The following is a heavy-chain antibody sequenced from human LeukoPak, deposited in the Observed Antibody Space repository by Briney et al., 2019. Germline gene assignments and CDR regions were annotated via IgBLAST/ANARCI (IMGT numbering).Heavy chain of an antibody. D-gene: IGHD2-2*01. CDR2: ISSSSSTI. CDR1: GFTFSSYS. Sequence: GGSLRLSCAASGFTFSSYSMNWVRQAPGKGLEWVSYISSSSSTIYYADSVKGRFTISRDNAKNSLYLQMNSLRAEDTAVYYCARENIVVVPAAIRRFDPWGQGTLVTVSS. CDR3: ARENIVVVPAAIRRFDP. V-gene: IGHV3-48*01. J-gene: IGHJ5*02.